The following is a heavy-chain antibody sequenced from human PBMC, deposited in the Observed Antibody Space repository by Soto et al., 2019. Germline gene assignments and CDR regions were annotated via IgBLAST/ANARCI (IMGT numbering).Heavy chain of an antibody. J-gene: IGHJ6*02. D-gene: IGHD2-2*01. Sequence: GESLKISCAASGFTFSSYWMHWVRQAPGKGLVWVSRINSDGSSTRYADSVKGRFTISRDNAKNTLYLQMNSLRAEDTAVYYCTRDLQGVLYYYYGMYVWGQGTTVTVSS. CDR1: GFTFSSYW. CDR2: INSDGSST. V-gene: IGHV3-74*01. CDR3: TRDLQGVLYYYYGMYV.